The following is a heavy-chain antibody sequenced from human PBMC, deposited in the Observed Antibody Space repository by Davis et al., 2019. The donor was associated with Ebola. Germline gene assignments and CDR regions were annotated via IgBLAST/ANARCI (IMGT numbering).Heavy chain of an antibody. CDR1: GYTFTSYG. D-gene: IGHD4-17*01. Sequence: AASVKVSCKASGYTFTSYGISWVRQAPGQGLEWMGGIIPIFGTANYAQKFQGRVTITADKSTSTAYMELSSLVSEDTAVYYCASVVFVRAYYGMDVWGQGTTVTVSS. V-gene: IGHV1-69*06. J-gene: IGHJ6*02. CDR2: IIPIFGTA. CDR3: ASVVFVRAYYGMDV.